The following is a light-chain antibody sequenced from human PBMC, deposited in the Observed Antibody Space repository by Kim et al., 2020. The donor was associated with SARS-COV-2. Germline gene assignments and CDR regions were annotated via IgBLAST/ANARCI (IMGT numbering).Light chain of an antibody. CDR2: SDN. CDR3: AAWDGSPNGLV. V-gene: IGLV1-44*01. CDR1: NSNIGTNS. J-gene: IGLJ3*02. Sequence: QSVLTQPPSASGTPGQRVTISCSGSNSNIGTNSVSWYRQLPGTAPKFLIYSDNQRPSGVPDRFSGSRSGTSASLAISGLQSEDEAHYYCAAWDGSPNGLVFGGGTQLTVL.